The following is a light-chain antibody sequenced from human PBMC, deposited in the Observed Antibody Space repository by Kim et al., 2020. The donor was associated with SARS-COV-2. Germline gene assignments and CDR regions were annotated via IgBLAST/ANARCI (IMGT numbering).Light chain of an antibody. J-gene: IGLJ1*01. Sequence: QSVLTQPPSVSGAPGQRVTISCTGSSSNIGAGYDIHWYQQFPGTAPKLLIYGNRNRPSGVPDRFSGSKSGTSASLDITGLQAEDEADYYCQAYDKSLSVRFVFGTGTKVTVL. CDR1: SSNIGAGYD. CDR3: QAYDKSLSVRFV. CDR2: GNR. V-gene: IGLV1-40*01.